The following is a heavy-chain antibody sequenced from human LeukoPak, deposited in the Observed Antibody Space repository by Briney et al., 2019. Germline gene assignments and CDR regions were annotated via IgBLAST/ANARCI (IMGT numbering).Heavy chain of an antibody. CDR1: GGSITSYY. J-gene: IGHJ4*02. CDR2: IYYSGST. V-gene: IGHV4-59*12. D-gene: IGHD1-26*01. Sequence: SETLSLTCSVSGGSITSYYWSWIRQPPGKGLEWIGYIYYSGSTYYNPSLKSRVTISVDTSNKHFSLQLSSLTAADTAVYYCARSRLELGATDCSFDYWGQGILVTVSS. CDR3: ARSRLELGATDCSFDY.